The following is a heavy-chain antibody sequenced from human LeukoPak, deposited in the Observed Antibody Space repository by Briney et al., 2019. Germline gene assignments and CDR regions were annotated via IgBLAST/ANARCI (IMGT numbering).Heavy chain of an antibody. V-gene: IGHV1-2*02. Sequence: ASVKVSCKASGYTFTGYYVHWVRQAPGQGLEWMGWINPNSGGTNYAQKFQGRVTMTRDTSISTAYMELSRLRSDDTAVYYCARAGYSSGWSDYWGQGTLVTVSS. CDR3: ARAGYSSGWSDY. CDR1: GYTFTGYY. J-gene: IGHJ4*02. D-gene: IGHD6-19*01. CDR2: INPNSGGT.